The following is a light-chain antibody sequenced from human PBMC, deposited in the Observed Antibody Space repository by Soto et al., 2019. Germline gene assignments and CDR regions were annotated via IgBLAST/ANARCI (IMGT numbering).Light chain of an antibody. J-gene: IGKJ5*01. Sequence: DIQMTQTPSTLSGSVGDRVTITCRASQTISSHLNWYQQKPGKAPNLLVYAASSLQSGVPSRFTGSGSGTDFTLTISSLQPEDFATYFCQQSYTTPITFGQGTRLETK. CDR2: AAS. V-gene: IGKV1-39*01. CDR1: QTISSH. CDR3: QQSYTTPIT.